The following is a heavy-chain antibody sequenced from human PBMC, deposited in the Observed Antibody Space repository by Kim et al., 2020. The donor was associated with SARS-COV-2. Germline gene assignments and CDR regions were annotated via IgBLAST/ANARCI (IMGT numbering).Heavy chain of an antibody. CDR3: ARGRDVWFGEFIAGPFDP. J-gene: IGHJ5*02. D-gene: IGHD3-10*01. CDR2: IIPIFGTA. CDR1: GGTFSSYA. V-gene: IGHV1-69*13. Sequence: SVKVSRKASGGTFSSYAISWVRQAPGQGLEWMGGIIPIFGTANYAQKFQGRVTITADESTSTAYMELSSLRSEDTAVYYCARGRDVWFGEFIAGPFDPWGQGTLVTVSS.